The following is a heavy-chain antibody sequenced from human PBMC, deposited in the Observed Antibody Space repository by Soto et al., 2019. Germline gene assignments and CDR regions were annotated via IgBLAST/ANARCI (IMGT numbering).Heavy chain of an antibody. J-gene: IGHJ1*01. D-gene: IGHD3-22*01. V-gene: IGHV3-53*01. CDR3: ASDRVERGYPEDFPH. Sequence: EVQLVESGGGLIQPGGSLRLSCAASGFTVSSNYMSWVRQAPGKGLEWVSVIYSGGSTYYADSVKGRSTTSRDNSTTTLSLHMNSLSAEDTAVYYCASDRVERGYPEDFPHWGQGTLVTVSS. CDR1: GFTVSSNY. CDR2: IYSGGST.